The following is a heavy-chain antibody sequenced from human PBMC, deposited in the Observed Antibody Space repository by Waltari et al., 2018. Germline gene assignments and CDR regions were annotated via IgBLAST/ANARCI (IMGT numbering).Heavy chain of an antibody. Sequence: EVQLVQSGAEVKKPGESLKISCKGSGYSFTSYWIGCVRQMPGKGLEWMEIIYPCDCDTSSSPSVQGQVTISADKSISTAYLQCSSLKASDTAMYYCARTKYCTGGVCAFDYWGQGTLVTVSS. CDR1: GYSFTSYW. CDR2: IYPCDCDT. V-gene: IGHV5-51*01. J-gene: IGHJ4*02. D-gene: IGHD2-8*02. CDR3: ARTKYCTGGVCAFDY.